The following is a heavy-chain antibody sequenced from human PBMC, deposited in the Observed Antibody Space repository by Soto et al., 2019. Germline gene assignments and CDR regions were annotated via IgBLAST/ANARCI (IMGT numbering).Heavy chain of an antibody. Sequence: QVQLQESGPRLVKSSETLSLVCSVSGDSIIRSFWGWIRQSPGKGLEYIGYISDSGVTDYDPSLKRRVTISVDTSKNPCPLKPASVTAADTAMYYCARGAGDFSGPDSFDIWGQGTMVTVSS. CDR1: GDSIIRSF. V-gene: IGHV4-59*01. D-gene: IGHD3-10*01. J-gene: IGHJ3*02. CDR3: ARGAGDFSGPDSFDI. CDR2: ISDSGVT.